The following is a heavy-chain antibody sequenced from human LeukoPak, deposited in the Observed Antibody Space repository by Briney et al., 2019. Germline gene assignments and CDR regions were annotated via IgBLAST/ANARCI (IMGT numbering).Heavy chain of an antibody. J-gene: IGHJ5*02. Sequence: KASETLSLTCTVSGGSISSSSYYWGWIRQPPGKGLEWIGSIYYSGSTYYNPSLKSRVTISVDTSKNQFSLKLTSVTAADTAVYYCASDLIAAGGSTLGSWGQGTLVTASS. CDR1: GGSISSSSYY. CDR3: ASDLIAAGGSTLGS. V-gene: IGHV4-39*01. CDR2: IYYSGST. D-gene: IGHD6-13*01.